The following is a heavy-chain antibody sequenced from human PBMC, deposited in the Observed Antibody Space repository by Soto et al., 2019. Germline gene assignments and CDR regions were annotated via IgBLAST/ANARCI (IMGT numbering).Heavy chain of an antibody. CDR2: ISSSGNYI. J-gene: IGHJ6*02. D-gene: IGHD4-17*01. CDR3: ARIMTTVTSYAMDV. V-gene: IGHV3-21*01. Sequence: GGSLRLSCAASGFTFSSYSMNWVRQAPGKGLEWVSSISSSGNYIYYADSLKGRFTISRDNAKNSLYLQMNSLRAEDTAVYYCARIMTTVTSYAMDVWGQGTTVTVSS. CDR1: GFTFSSYS.